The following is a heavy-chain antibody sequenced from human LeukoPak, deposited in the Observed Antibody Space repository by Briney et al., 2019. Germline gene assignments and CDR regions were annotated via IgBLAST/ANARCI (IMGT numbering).Heavy chain of an antibody. D-gene: IGHD6-13*01. J-gene: IGHJ4*02. CDR2: IDPNSGGT. CDR3: AKVAEWGSSWYYFDY. Sequence: APVKVSCKASGYTFTGYYMYWVRQAPGQGLEWMGWIDPNSGGTNYAQKFQGRVTMTRDTSISTAYMEVNRLRSDDTAMYYCAKVAEWGSSWYYFDYWGQGTLVTVSS. V-gene: IGHV1-2*02. CDR1: GYTFTGYY.